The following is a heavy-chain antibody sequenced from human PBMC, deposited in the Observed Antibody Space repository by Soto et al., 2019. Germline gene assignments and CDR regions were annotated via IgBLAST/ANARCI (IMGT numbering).Heavy chain of an antibody. Sequence: SETLSLTCTVSGGSISSGGYYWSWIRQHPGKGMEWIGYIYYSGSTYYNPSLKSRVTISVDTSNNQFSLKLSSVTAADTAVYYCARDQWGSGSLYYYGMDVWGQGTTVTVSS. CDR1: GGSISSGGYY. CDR2: IYYSGST. CDR3: ARDQWGSGSLYYYGMDV. V-gene: IGHV4-31*03. D-gene: IGHD3-10*01. J-gene: IGHJ6*02.